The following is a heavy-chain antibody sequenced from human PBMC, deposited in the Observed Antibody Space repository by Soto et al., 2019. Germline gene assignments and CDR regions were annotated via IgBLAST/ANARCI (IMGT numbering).Heavy chain of an antibody. CDR2: ISGSGGST. D-gene: IGHD6-13*01. J-gene: IGHJ4*02. CDR3: AKGSSSWYERFDY. CDR1: GFTFSSYA. V-gene: IGHV3-23*01. Sequence: GGSLRLSCAASGFTFSSYAMSWVRQAPGKGLEWVSAISGSGGSTYYANSVKGRFTISRDNSKNTLYLHMHSLSVDDTAVYYCAKGSSSWYERFDYWCQGTLVTVS.